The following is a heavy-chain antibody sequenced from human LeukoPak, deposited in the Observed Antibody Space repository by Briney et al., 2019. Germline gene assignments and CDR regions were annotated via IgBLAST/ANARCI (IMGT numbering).Heavy chain of an antibody. D-gene: IGHD3-10*01. Sequence: SETLSLTCTVSGVSISNYYWSWIRQPPGKGLEWIGYIYYSGSTNYNPSLKSRVTISVDRTKNHFSLKLSSVTAADTAVYYCARAGFGLAPLRGTPFDYWGQGTLVTVSS. CDR2: IYYSGST. J-gene: IGHJ4*02. V-gene: IGHV4-59*12. CDR1: GVSISNYY. CDR3: ARAGFGLAPLRGTPFDY.